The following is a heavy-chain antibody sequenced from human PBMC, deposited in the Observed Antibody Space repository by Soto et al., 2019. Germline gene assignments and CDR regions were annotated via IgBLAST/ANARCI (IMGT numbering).Heavy chain of an antibody. Sequence: QVQLVESGGGVVQPGRSLRLSCAASGFTFSTYGMHWLRQAPGKGLEWVAVVSFDGSNEYYADSVKGRFTIYRDNSRNTLYLQMNRLRAEDTAVYYCAIERMEQDQLLPFFEYWGQGTLVTVSS. V-gene: IGHV3-30*03. CDR1: GFTFSTYG. J-gene: IGHJ4*02. CDR3: AIERMEQDQLLPFFEY. D-gene: IGHD2-2*01. CDR2: VSFDGSNE.